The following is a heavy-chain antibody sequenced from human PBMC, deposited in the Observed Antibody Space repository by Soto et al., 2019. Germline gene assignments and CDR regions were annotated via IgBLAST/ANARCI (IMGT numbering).Heavy chain of an antibody. Sequence: SETLSLTCTVSGGSISSYYWSWIRQPPGKGLEWIGYIYYSGSTNYNPSLKSRVTISVDTSKNQFSLKLSSVTAADTAVYYCASTVAGVPYYYYYYMDVWGKGTMVTVS. V-gene: IGHV4-59*08. J-gene: IGHJ6*03. CDR1: GGSISSYY. CDR3: ASTVAGVPYYYYYYMDV. CDR2: IYYSGST. D-gene: IGHD6-19*01.